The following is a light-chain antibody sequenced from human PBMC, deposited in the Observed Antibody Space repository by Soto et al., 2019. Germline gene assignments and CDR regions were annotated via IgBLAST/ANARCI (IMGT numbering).Light chain of an antibody. V-gene: IGKV1-12*01. CDR3: QQAKNFPWT. Sequence: DIQMTQSPSSLSASAGDRVTISCRASQGVGSSLAWHQQKPGKXPKXXIYTVSNLEGGVPSRFSGSGSGTDLTLTISSLQPEDCETYDCQQAKNFPWTFGQGTKVDIK. CDR1: QGVGSS. CDR2: TVS. J-gene: IGKJ1*01.